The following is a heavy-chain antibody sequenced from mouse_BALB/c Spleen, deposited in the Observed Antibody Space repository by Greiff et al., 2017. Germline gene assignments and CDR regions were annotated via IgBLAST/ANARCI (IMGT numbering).Heavy chain of an antibody. CDR2: ISDGGSYT. CDR1: GFTFSDYY. V-gene: IGHV5-4*02. D-gene: IGHD2-13*01. Sequence: EVQLVESGGGLVKPGGSLKPSCAASGFTFSDYYMYWVRQTPEKRLEWVATISDGGSYTYYPDSVKGRFTISRDNAKNNLYLQMSSLKSEDTAMYYCARDGDGPYAMDYWGQGTSVTVSS. J-gene: IGHJ4*01. CDR3: ARDGDGPYAMDY.